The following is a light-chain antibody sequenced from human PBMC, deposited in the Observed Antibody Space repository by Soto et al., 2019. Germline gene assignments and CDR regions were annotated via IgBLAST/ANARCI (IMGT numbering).Light chain of an antibody. J-gene: IGKJ5*01. Sequence: EIVLTQSPSTLSLSPGERATLSCRASQSVSSYLAWYQQKPGQAPRLLIYDASTRATGIPARFSGSGSGTDFTLTISSLELEVFAFYYRQDLSNCPPTLGHGPRLAIK. CDR1: QSVSSY. CDR2: DAS. CDR3: QDLSNCPPT. V-gene: IGKV3-11*01.